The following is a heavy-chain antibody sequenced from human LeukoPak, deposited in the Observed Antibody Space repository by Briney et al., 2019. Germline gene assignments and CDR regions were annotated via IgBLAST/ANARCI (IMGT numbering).Heavy chain of an antibody. CDR3: ARVEYSSGWYNDY. V-gene: IGHV3-48*04. Sequence: GGSLRLSCAASGFTFSSYSMNWVRQAPGKGLEWVSYISSSSSTIYYADSVKGRFTISRDNAKNSLYLQMNSLRAEDTAVYYCARVEYSSGWYNDYWGQGTLVTVSS. CDR2: ISSSSSTI. J-gene: IGHJ4*02. D-gene: IGHD6-19*01. CDR1: GFTFSSYS.